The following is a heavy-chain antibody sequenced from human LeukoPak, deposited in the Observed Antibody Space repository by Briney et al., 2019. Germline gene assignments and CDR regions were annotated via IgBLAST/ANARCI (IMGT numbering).Heavy chain of an antibody. J-gene: IGHJ5*02. V-gene: IGHV4-4*02. D-gene: IGHD3-9*01. CDR2: IYHSGST. CDR1: GGSISRSNW. CDR3: ARLYYDILTGGNWFDP. Sequence: SGTLSLTCAVSGGSISRSNWWTWVRQPPGKGLEWIGYIYHSGSTYYNPSLKSRVTISVDRSKNQFSLKLSSVTAADTAVYYCARLYYDILTGGNWFDPWGQGTLVTVSS.